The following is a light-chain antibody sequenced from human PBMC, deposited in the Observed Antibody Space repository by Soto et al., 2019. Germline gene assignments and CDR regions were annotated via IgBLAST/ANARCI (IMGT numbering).Light chain of an antibody. CDR1: RSNIGRNY. Sequence: QPVLTQPPSASGTPGQRVTISCSGSRSNIGRNYVYWYQQLPGPAPKVLIYRNNQRPSGVPDRFSGSKSGTSASLAISDLRSEDEADYYCAAWDDSLSALVFGIGTKLTVL. J-gene: IGLJ1*01. CDR2: RNN. V-gene: IGLV1-47*01. CDR3: AAWDDSLSALV.